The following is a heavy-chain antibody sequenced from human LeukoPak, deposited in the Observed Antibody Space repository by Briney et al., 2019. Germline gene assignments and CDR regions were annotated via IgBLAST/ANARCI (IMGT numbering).Heavy chain of an antibody. CDR3: ARRYCSSTSCRQYYYYYYYMDV. V-gene: IGHV4-38-2*01. CDR1: GYSISSGYY. J-gene: IGHJ6*03. D-gene: IGHD2-2*01. CDR2: IYHSGST. Sequence: SETLPLTCAVSGYSISSGYYCGWIRQPPGKRLEWIGSIYHSGSTYYNPSLKSRVTISVDTSKNLFSLKLSSVTAADTAVYYCARRYCSSTSCRQYYYYYYYMDVWGKGTTVTVSS.